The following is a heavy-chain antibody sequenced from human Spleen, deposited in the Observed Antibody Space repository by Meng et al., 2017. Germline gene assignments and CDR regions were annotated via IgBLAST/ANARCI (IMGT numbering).Heavy chain of an antibody. V-gene: IGHV3-15*01. CDR3: PWDDNAVSDD. Sequence: GGPRRSPCAASGFYFSNAWMSWVRQAPGKGLEWVGRIKSNTDGGTAEYAAPVTGRFAISRDDSKSTLYRQMSGLRIDDTGVYYCPWDDNAVSDDWGQGTPVTVSS. D-gene: IGHD3-9*01. CDR2: IKSNTDGGTA. CDR1: GFYFSNAW. J-gene: IGHJ4*01.